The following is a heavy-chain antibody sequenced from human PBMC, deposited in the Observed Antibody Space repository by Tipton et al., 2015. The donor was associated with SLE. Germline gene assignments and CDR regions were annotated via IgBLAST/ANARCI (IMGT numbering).Heavy chain of an antibody. CDR2: IYTSGST. CDR1: GGSISSYY. D-gene: IGHD6-6*01. CDR3: ASTSAYYYYGMDV. Sequence: LRLSCTVSGGSISSYYWSWIRQPAGKGLEWIGRIYTSGSTNYNPSLKSRVTMSVDTSKNQFSLKLSSVTAADTAVYYCASTSAYYYYGMDVWGQGTTVTVSS. V-gene: IGHV4-4*07. J-gene: IGHJ6*02.